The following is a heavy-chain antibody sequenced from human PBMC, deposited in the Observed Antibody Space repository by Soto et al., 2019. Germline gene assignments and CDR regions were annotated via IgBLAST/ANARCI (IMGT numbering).Heavy chain of an antibody. Sequence: GGSLRLSCAASGFTFSSYSMNWVRQAPGKGLEWVSSISSSSSYIHYADSVKGRFTISRDNAKNSLYLQMNSLRAEDTALYYCAKERSITIFGVVPTDAFDIWGQGTMVTVSS. CDR2: ISSSSSYI. V-gene: IGHV3-21*04. CDR1: GFTFSSYS. J-gene: IGHJ3*02. CDR3: AKERSITIFGVVPTDAFDI. D-gene: IGHD3-3*01.